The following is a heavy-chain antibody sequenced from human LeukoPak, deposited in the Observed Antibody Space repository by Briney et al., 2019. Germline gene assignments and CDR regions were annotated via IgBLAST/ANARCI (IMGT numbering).Heavy chain of an antibody. J-gene: IGHJ4*02. CDR1: GVSISSNLW. Sequence: SGTLSLTCAVSGVSISSNLWWTWVRQPPGKGLEWIAEIHHSGSINYNPSLKSRVTISVDTSKNQFSLKLSSVTAADTAVYYCARRQRITMIVVVEGSFDYWGQGTLVTVSS. CDR3: ARRQRITMIVVVEGSFDY. CDR2: IHHSGSI. D-gene: IGHD3-22*01. V-gene: IGHV4-4*02.